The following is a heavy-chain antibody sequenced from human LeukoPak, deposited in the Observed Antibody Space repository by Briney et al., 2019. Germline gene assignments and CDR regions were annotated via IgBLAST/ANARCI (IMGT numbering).Heavy chain of an antibody. Sequence: GGSLRLSCAASGLSFSDYWMQWVRQAPGKGLVWVSRINGDGSSTSYADSVKGRFTISRDNAKKTMYLQMNCLRAEDTAVYYCARGFETYGMDVWGQGTTVTVSS. V-gene: IGHV3-74*01. CDR2: INGDGSST. D-gene: IGHD3-16*01. CDR3: ARGFETYGMDV. CDR1: GLSFSDYW. J-gene: IGHJ6*02.